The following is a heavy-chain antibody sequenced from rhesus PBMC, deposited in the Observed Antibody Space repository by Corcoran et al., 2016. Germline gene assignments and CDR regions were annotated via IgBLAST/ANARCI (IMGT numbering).Heavy chain of an antibody. Sequence: QVQLQESGPGLVKPSETLSLTCAASGSSISSGYGWCWSRLPHWHGLEWIGYIGGSSCSTNYNPSLKSRVTISKDTSKNQFSLKLSSVTAADTAVYYCARDAHIWTGYFDYWGQGVLVTVSS. CDR3: ARDAHIWTGYFDY. D-gene: IGHD3-3*01. CDR2: IGGSSCST. CDR1: GSSISSGYG. V-gene: IGHV4-127*01. J-gene: IGHJ4*01.